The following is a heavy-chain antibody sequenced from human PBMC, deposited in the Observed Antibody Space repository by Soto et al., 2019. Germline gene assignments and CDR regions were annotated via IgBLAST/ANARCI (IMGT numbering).Heavy chain of an antibody. CDR3: ARGLGSRWYGGNWFDP. CDR1: GFTFSSYS. Sequence: SLRLSCAASGFTFSSYSMNWVRQAPGKGLEWVSSISSSSSYIYYADSVKGRFTISRDNAKNSLYLQMNSLRAEDTAVHYCARGLGSRWYGGNWFDPWGQGTLVTVS. J-gene: IGHJ5*02. CDR2: ISSSSSYI. V-gene: IGHV3-21*01. D-gene: IGHD6-13*01.